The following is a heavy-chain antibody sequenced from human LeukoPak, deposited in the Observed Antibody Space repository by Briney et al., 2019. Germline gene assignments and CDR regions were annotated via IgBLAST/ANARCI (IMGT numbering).Heavy chain of an antibody. J-gene: IGHJ5*02. CDR3: ARRRMIVVVNNCFDP. V-gene: IGHV4-34*01. CDR1: GGSFSGYY. CDR2: INHSGST. Sequence: LSETLSLTCAVYGGSFSGYYWSWIRQPPGKGLEWIGEINHSGSTNYNPSLKSRVTISVDTSKNQFSLKLSSVTAADTAVYYCARRRMIVVVNNCFDPWGQGTLVTVSS. D-gene: IGHD3-22*01.